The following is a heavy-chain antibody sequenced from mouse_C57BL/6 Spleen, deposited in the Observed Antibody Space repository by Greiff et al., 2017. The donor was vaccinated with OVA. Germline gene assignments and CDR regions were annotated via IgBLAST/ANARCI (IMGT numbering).Heavy chain of an antibody. CDR3: ARALGSYYFDY. J-gene: IGHJ2*01. CDR1: GFTFSDYY. V-gene: IGHV5-16*01. Sequence: EVHLVESEGGLVQPGSSMKLSCTASGFTFSDYYMAWVRQVPEKGLEWVANINYDGSSTYYLDSLKSRFIISRDNAKNILYLQMSSLKSEDTATYYCARALGSYYFDYWGQGTTLTVSS. CDR2: INYDGSST. D-gene: IGHD1-1*01.